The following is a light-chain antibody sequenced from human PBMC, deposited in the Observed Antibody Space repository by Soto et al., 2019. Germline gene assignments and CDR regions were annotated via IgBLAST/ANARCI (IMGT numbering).Light chain of an antibody. J-gene: IGLJ2*01. CDR3: CSYAGSSTFVV. Sequence: QSALTQPASVSGSPGQSITISCTGTSSDVGSYNLVSWYQQHPGKAPKLMIYEGSERPSGVSNRFSGSKSGNTASLTISGLQAEDEADYYCCSYAGSSTFVVFGGGTKLTVL. V-gene: IGLV2-23*03. CDR1: SSDVGSYNL. CDR2: EGS.